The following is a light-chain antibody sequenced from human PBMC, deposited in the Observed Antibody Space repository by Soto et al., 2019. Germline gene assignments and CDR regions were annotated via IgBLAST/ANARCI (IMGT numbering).Light chain of an antibody. CDR3: QQSYSSFYS. CDR1: QTIHTY. Sequence: DIQMSQSPPSLSASVGDRLNISCRAGQTIHTYVNWFQVKPGQAPKLLIFAASILQSGVPSRFSGTGSGTDFTLTISSLQPEDFATYYCQQSYSSFYSFGGGTRV. CDR2: AAS. J-gene: IGKJ4*01. V-gene: IGKV1-39*01.